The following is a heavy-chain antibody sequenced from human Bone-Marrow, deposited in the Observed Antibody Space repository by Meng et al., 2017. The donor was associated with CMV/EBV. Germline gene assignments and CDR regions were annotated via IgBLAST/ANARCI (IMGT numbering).Heavy chain of an antibody. V-gene: IGHV5-51*01. CDR1: GYSFTSYW. D-gene: IGHD5-24*01. CDR3: ARQRWTSYYYYGLDV. Sequence: GGSLRPSCKGSGYSFTSYWIGWVRQMPGKGLEWMGIIYPGDSDTRYSPSFQGQVTIPADKSISTAYLQWSSLKDSDTAMYYCARQRWTSYYYYGLDVWGQGTTVTVSS. J-gene: IGHJ6*02. CDR2: IYPGDSDT.